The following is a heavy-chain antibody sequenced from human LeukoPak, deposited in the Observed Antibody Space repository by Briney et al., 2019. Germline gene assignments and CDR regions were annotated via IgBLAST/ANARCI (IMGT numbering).Heavy chain of an antibody. D-gene: IGHD6-19*01. Sequence: GGSLRLSCAASGFNFRSFGMNGVRQAPGKGLEWISSVSSGGDFRYYADSVRGRFTISRDNANNSLYLQMNSLRIDDTAVYYCAKDVSVAGFDYWGQGALVTVSS. V-gene: IGHV3-21*01. CDR3: AKDVSVAGFDY. J-gene: IGHJ4*02. CDR2: VSSGGDFR. CDR1: GFNFRSFG.